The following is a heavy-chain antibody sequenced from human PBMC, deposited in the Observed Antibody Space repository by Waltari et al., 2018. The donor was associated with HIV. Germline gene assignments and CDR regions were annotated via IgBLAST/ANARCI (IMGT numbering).Heavy chain of an antibody. CDR1: AGTFSSHA. Sequence: QVQLVQSGAEVKKPGASVKVSCKASAGTFSSHATSWVLHAPGQGLEWMGGIIPISGTTNYAQKFQGRVTITADESTSTANMELNSLKSEDTAVYYCARLGRSRFLEWIPFDPWGQGTLVTVSS. J-gene: IGHJ5*02. CDR3: ARLGRSRFLEWIPFDP. V-gene: IGHV1-69*12. CDR2: IIPISGTT. D-gene: IGHD3-3*01.